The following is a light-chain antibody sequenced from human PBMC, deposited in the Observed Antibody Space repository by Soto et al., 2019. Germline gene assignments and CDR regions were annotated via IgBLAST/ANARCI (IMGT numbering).Light chain of an antibody. CDR1: SGHSRYA. CDR2: LNSDGSH. J-gene: IGLJ2*01. CDR3: QAWGTGPQVI. Sequence: QLVLTQSPSASASLGASVNLTCTLSSGHSRYAIAWHQQQPEKGPRYLMKLNSDGSHNKGDGIPDRFSGSSSGAERFLTISSLQSEDEADYYCQAWGTGPQVIFGGGTKLTVL. V-gene: IGLV4-69*01.